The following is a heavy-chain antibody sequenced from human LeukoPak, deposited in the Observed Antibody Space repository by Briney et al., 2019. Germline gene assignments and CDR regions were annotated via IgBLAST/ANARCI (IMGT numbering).Heavy chain of an antibody. CDR2: IYYSGST. Sequence: SETLSLTCTVSGGSISSSSYYWGWIRQPPGKGLEWIGSIYYSGSTYYNPSLKSRVTISVDTSKNQFSLKLSSVTAADTAVYYCARGTGSGSFNYYYYYMDVWGKGTTVTISS. V-gene: IGHV4-39*01. J-gene: IGHJ6*03. CDR1: GGSISSSSYY. CDR3: ARGTGSGSFNYYYYYMDV. D-gene: IGHD3-10*01.